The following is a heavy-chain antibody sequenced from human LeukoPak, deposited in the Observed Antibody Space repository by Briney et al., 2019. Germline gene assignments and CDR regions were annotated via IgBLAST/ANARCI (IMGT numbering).Heavy chain of an antibody. V-gene: IGHV3-30*02. J-gene: IGHJ4*02. D-gene: IGHD6-13*01. CDR3: AKDLALSDISSSFDY. Sequence: GGSLRLSCAASGFIFSNNGMHWARQAPGKGLEWVAFIRYDGSNKYYADSVKGRFTISRDNSKNTLYLQMNSLRAEDTAVYYCAKDLALSDISSSFDYWGQGTLVTVSS. CDR1: GFIFSNNG. CDR2: IRYDGSNK.